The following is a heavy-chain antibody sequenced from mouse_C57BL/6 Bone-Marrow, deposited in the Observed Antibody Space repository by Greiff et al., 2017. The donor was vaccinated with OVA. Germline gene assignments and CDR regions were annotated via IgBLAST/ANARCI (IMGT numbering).Heavy chain of an antibody. Sequence: VQLQQSGAELVRPGASVQLSCTASGFNIKDDYMHWVKQRPEQGLEWIGWIDPENGDTEYASKFQGKATITADTSANTAYLQLSILTSEDTAVYYCTTPITTVVATYYYAMDYWGQGTSVTVSS. CDR3: TTPITTVVATYYYAMDY. V-gene: IGHV14-4*01. CDR2: IDPENGDT. D-gene: IGHD1-1*01. CDR1: GFNIKDDY. J-gene: IGHJ4*01.